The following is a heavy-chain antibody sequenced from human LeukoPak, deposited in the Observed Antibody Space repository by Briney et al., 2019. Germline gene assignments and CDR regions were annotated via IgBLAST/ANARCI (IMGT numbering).Heavy chain of an antibody. CDR1: GGSISSVNYY. CDR2: IYYSWNT. J-gene: IGHJ4*02. D-gene: IGHD6-13*01. Sequence: SVSLSLTCTVSGGSISSVNYYWGWLCQPPGNGLEWIGNIYYSWNTYYNPSLKSRVTISVDTSKNQFSLKLSSETAEDTAVYYCARRRRAAAGTGFDYWGQGILVTVAS. V-gene: IGHV4-39*01. CDR3: ARRRRAAAGTGFDY.